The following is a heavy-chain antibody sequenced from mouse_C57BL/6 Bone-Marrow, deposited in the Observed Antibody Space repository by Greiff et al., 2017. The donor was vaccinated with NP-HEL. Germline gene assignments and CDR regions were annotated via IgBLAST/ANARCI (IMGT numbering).Heavy chain of an antibody. CDR2: IWSGGST. J-gene: IGHJ1*03. CDR3: ARKGEVRRRRPYWYFDV. V-gene: IGHV2-2*01. CDR1: GFSLTSYG. Sequence: VQLQQSGPGLVQPSQSLSITCTVSGFSLTSYGVHWVRQSPGKGLEWLGVIWSGGSTDYNAAFISSLSISKDNSKSQVFFKMNSLQADDTAIYYCARKGEVRRRRPYWYFDVWGTGTTVTVSS. D-gene: IGHD2-14*01.